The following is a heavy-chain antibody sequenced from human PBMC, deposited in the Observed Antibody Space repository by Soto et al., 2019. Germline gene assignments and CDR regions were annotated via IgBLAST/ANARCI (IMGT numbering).Heavy chain of an antibody. Sequence: HVQLVESGGGLVKPGGSLRLSCAASGFTFSDYYMSWIRQAPGKGLEWVSHISNSGGTIYYADSVKGRFIISRDNGKNSLYLQMNSLRAEDTAVYYCATLKMVRGVLGFDPWGQGTLVTVSS. CDR2: ISNSGGTI. CDR3: ATLKMVRGVLGFDP. D-gene: IGHD3-10*01. V-gene: IGHV3-11*01. J-gene: IGHJ5*02. CDR1: GFTFSDYY.